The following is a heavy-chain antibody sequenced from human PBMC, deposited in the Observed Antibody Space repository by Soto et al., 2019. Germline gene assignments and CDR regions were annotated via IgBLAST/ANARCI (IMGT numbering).Heavy chain of an antibody. CDR1: GFTVSSNY. CDR2: IYSGGST. CDR3: AGDTRRGEAFDN. D-gene: IGHD2-15*01. J-gene: IGHJ3*02. Sequence: GGSLRLSCAASGFTVSSNYMSWVRQAPGKGLEWVSVIYSGGSTYYADSVKGGCTISRDNSKNTLYLQMNSLRAEDTAVYYCAGDTRRGEAFDNWGQGTMVTVSS. V-gene: IGHV3-66*01.